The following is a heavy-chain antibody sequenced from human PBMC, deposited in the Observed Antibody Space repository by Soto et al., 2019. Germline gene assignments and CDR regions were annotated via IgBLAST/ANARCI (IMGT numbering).Heavy chain of an antibody. Sequence: SETLSLTCTVSGGSISSYYWSWIRQPPGKGLEWMGYIYYSGSTNYNPSLKSRVTISVDTSKNQFSLKLSSVTAADTAVYYCASMRGGYDSRGYDYWGQGTLVTAPQ. V-gene: IGHV4-59*12. CDR1: GGSISSYY. J-gene: IGHJ4*02. CDR2: IYYSGST. CDR3: ASMRGGYDSRGYDY. D-gene: IGHD3-22*01.